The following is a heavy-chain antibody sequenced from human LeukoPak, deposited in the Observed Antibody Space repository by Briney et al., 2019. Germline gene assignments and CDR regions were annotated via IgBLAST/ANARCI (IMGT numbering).Heavy chain of an antibody. Sequence: PSETLSLTCTVSGGSISSYYWNWIRQPPGKGLEWIGYIYYSGSTNYNPSLKSRVSISVDTSKNQFSLKLSSVTTADTAVYYCARDQGVRLFDYWGQGTLVTVSS. J-gene: IGHJ4*02. V-gene: IGHV4-59*01. CDR3: ARDQGVRLFDY. CDR2: IYYSGST. CDR1: GGSISSYY. D-gene: IGHD4/OR15-4a*01.